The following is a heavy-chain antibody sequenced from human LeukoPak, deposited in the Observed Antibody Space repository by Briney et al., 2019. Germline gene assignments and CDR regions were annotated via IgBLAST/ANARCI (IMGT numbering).Heavy chain of an antibody. J-gene: IGHJ6*02. D-gene: IGHD5-18*01. CDR2: IIPILGIA. Sequence: ASVKVSCKASGYTFTSYDINWVRQAPGQGLEWMGRIIPILGIANYAQKFQGRVTITADKSTSTAYMELSSLRSEDTAVYYCASRDTAGHFYYYYGMDVWGQGTTVTVSS. CDR1: GYTFTSYD. V-gene: IGHV1-69*04. CDR3: ASRDTAGHFYYYYGMDV.